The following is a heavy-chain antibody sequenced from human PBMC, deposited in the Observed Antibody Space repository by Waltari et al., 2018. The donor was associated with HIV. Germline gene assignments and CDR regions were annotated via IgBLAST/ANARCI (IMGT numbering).Heavy chain of an antibody. D-gene: IGHD5-12*01. CDR1: GGSISSSSYY. CDR3: AREWASGSWAPGPFDY. J-gene: IGHJ4*02. Sequence: QLQLQESGPGLVKPSETLSLTCTVSGGSISSSSYYWGWIRQPPGKGLEWIGSIYYSGSTYYNPSLKSRSTISGDTSKNQFSLKLSSVTAADTAVYYCAREWASGSWAPGPFDYWGQGTLVTVSS. CDR2: IYYSGST. V-gene: IGHV4-39*07.